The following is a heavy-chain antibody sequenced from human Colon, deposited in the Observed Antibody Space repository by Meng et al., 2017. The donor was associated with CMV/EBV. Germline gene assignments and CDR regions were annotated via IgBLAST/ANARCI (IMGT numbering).Heavy chain of an antibody. CDR2: IYSSGRP. J-gene: IGHJ4*02. CDR1: GFSVSSNY. CDR3: ASLYYGGSTRDY. D-gene: IGHD4-23*01. V-gene: IGHV3-66*01. Sequence: VDSVVVLVWAGGSLPLSSAACGFSVSSNYKSWVCGAPGKGLVWVSVIYSSGRPYYADSVKGRFTISRGNSKNTLYLQMNSLRAEDTAVYYCASLYYGGSTRDYWGQGTLVTVSS.